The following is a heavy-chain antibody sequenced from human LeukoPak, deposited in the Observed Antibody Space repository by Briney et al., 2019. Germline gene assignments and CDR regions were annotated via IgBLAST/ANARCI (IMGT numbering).Heavy chain of an antibody. CDR2: INHSGST. D-gene: IGHD3-22*01. V-gene: IGHV4-34*01. Sequence: SETLSLTCAVYGGSFSGYYWSWIRQPPGKGLEWIGEINHSGSTNYNPSLKSRVTISVGTSKNQFSLKLSSVTAVDTAVYYCARGITMIVVVRPPIAFDIWGQGTMVTVSS. J-gene: IGHJ3*02. CDR3: ARGITMIVVVRPPIAFDI. CDR1: GGSFSGYY.